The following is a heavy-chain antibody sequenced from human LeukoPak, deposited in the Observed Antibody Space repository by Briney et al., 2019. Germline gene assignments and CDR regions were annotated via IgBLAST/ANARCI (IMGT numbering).Heavy chain of an antibody. V-gene: IGHV3-7*03. D-gene: IGHD2-2*01. J-gene: IGHJ6*04. CDR3: ARRALRYCSSTSCPAQYYGVDV. CDR2: IKEDGSEK. Sequence: GGSLRLSCAASGFIFSSYWMSWVRQAPGKELEWVANIKEDGSEKYYVDSVKGRFTISRDNAKNSLYLQTNSLRAEDTAVYHCARRALRYCSSTSCPAQYYGVDVWGKGTTVTVSS. CDR1: GFIFSSYW.